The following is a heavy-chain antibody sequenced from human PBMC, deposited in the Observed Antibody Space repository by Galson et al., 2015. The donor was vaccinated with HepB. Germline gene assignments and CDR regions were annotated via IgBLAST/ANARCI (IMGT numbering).Heavy chain of an antibody. D-gene: IGHD3-22*01. V-gene: IGHV3-11*01. Sequence: SLRLSCAASGFTLSDYHMSWIRQAPGKGLEWISYISSRGDTIYYADSAKGRFTISRDNAKNSLELQMNSLRAEDTAVYYCAREFRDSYCCVYDYWGQGTLVTVSA. CDR1: GFTLSDYH. J-gene: IGHJ4*02. CDR3: AREFRDSYCCVYDY. CDR2: ISSRGDTI.